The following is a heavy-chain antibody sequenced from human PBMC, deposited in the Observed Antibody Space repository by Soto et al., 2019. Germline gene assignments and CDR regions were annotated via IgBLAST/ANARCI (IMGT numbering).Heavy chain of an antibody. CDR2: IYYSGST. V-gene: IGHV4-39*01. D-gene: IGHD3-22*01. Sequence: QLQLQESGPGLVKPSETLSLTCTVSGGSISSSSYYWGWIRQPPGKGLEWIGSIYYSGSTYYNPSLKSRVTISVDTSKNQFSLKLSPVTAADTAVYYCARHYDSSGYYYYYGMDVWGQGTTVTVSS. CDR1: GGSISSSSYY. CDR3: ARHYDSSGYYYYYGMDV. J-gene: IGHJ6*02.